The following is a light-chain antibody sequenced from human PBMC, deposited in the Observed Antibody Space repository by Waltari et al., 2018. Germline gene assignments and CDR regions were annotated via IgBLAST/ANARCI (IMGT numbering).Light chain of an antibody. J-gene: IGLJ2*01. Sequence: QSALTQPASVSGSPGQSITISCTGTNSDIGGFDYVSWYQQHPDKVPKLLIHEVSSRPSGVSNRFSGSKSGNTAALTISGLRAEDEAHYYCSSFSRSASEVIFGGGTRVTVL. V-gene: IGLV2-14*01. CDR2: EVS. CDR1: NSDIGGFDY. CDR3: SSFSRSASEVI.